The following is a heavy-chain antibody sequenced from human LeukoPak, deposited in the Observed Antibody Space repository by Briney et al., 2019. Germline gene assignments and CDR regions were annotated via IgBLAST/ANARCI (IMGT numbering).Heavy chain of an antibody. D-gene: IGHD5-24*01. Sequence: ASETLSLTCTVSGGSISSSSYYWGWIRQPPGKGLEWIGSIYYSGSTNYNPSLKSRVTISVDTSKNQFSLKLSSVTAADTAVYYCARGGMATFYWGQGTLVTVSS. CDR2: IYYSGST. CDR3: ARGGMATFY. J-gene: IGHJ4*02. V-gene: IGHV4-39*07. CDR1: GGSISSSSYY.